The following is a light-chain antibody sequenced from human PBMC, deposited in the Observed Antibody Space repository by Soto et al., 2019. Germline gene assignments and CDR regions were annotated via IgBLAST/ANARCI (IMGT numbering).Light chain of an antibody. CDR2: GNS. V-gene: IGLV1-40*01. CDR3: QSYDSSLSGVV. CDR1: SSNIGAGHD. Sequence: QPVVPQPPSVSGAPGQRVTIFCTGSSSNIGAGHDVHWYQQLPGTAPKLLIYGNSNRPSGVPDRFSGSKSGTSASLAITGLQAEDEADYYCQSYDSSLSGVVFGGGTQLTAL. J-gene: IGLJ2*01.